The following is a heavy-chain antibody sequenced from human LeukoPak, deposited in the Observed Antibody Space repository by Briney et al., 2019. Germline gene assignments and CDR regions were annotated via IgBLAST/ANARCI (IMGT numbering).Heavy chain of an antibody. D-gene: IGHD6-19*01. CDR3: AGWGYSCGWQLYYYYMDV. CDR1: GGSISSGDYY. J-gene: IGHJ6*03. Sequence: PSETLSLTCTVSGGSISSGDYYWSWIRQPPGKGLEWIGYIYYSGSTYYNPSLKSRVTISVDTSKNQFSLKLSSVTAADTAVYYCAGWGYSCGWQLYYYYMDVWGKGTTVTVSS. CDR2: IYYSGST. V-gene: IGHV4-30-4*08.